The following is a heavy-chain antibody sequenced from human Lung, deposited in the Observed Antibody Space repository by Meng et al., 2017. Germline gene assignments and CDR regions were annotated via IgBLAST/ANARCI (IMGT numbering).Heavy chain of an antibody. Sequence: HVALQQWGAGLLKPTETLSLTCVVSGGSFSDYYWSWIRQPPGKGLEWIGEINHSGSTNYNPSLESRATISVDTSQNNLSLKLSSVTAADSAVYYCARGPTTMAHDFDYWGQGTLVTVSS. V-gene: IGHV4-34*01. CDR3: ARGPTTMAHDFDY. J-gene: IGHJ4*02. CDR2: INHSGST. CDR1: GGSFSDYY. D-gene: IGHD4-11*01.